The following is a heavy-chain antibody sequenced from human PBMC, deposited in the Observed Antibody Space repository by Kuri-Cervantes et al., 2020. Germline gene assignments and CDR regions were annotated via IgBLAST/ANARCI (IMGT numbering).Heavy chain of an antibody. CDR1: GGSISSYY. V-gene: IGHV4-59*01. CDR2: IYYSGST. J-gene: IGHJ4*02. CDR3: ARVRAYRQLRLVVYFDY. Sequence: AETLSLTCTVSGGSISSYYWSWIRQLPGKGLEWIGYIYYSGSTIYKPSLKSRVTISVDTSENLFSLKLSSVTAADTAVYYCARVRAYRQLRLVVYFDYWGQGTLVTVSS. D-gene: IGHD2-21*01.